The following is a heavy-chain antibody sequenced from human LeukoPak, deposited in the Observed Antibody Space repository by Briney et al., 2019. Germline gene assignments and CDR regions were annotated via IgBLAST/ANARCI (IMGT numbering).Heavy chain of an antibody. Sequence: SQTLSLTCTVSGGSISSGGYYWSWIRQPPGKGLEWIGYIYHSGSTYYNPSLKSRVTISVDRSKNQFSLKLSSVTAADTAVYYCASQGIAALDYWGQGTLVTVSS. V-gene: IGHV4-30-2*01. J-gene: IGHJ4*02. CDR3: ASQGIAALDY. CDR1: GGSISSGGYY. D-gene: IGHD6-25*01. CDR2: IYHSGST.